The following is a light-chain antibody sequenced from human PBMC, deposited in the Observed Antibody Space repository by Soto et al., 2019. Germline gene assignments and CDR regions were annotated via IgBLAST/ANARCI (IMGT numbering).Light chain of an antibody. CDR2: DAS. J-gene: IGKJ2*01. CDR3: QQRSNWPPT. CDR1: QSDSSY. Sequence: EIVLTQSPATLSLSPGERATLSCRASQSDSSYLDWYQQKPGQAPRLLIYDASNRATGIPARFSGSGSGTDFTLTISSLEPEDFAVYYCQQRSNWPPTFGQGTKLEIK. V-gene: IGKV3-11*01.